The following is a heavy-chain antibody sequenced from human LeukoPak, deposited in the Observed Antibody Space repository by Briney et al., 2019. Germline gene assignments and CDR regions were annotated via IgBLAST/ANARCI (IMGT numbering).Heavy chain of an antibody. CDR1: GGTFSSYA. V-gene: IGHV1-69*13. D-gene: IGHD3-22*01. CDR3: ARVLVDSSGYPYYFDY. CDR2: IIPILGTA. J-gene: IGHJ4*02. Sequence: AASVTVSCKASGGTFSSYAISWVRQAPGQGLEWMGGIIPILGTANYAQKFQGRVTITADESTSTAYMELSSLRSEDTAVYYCARVLVDSSGYPYYFDYWGQGTLVTVSS.